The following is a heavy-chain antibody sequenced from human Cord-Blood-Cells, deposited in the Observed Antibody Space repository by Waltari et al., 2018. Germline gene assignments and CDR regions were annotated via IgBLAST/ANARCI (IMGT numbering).Heavy chain of an antibody. CDR2: ISAYHGNT. J-gene: IGHJ4*02. CDR1: GYTFTSYG. D-gene: IGHD3-10*01. CDR3: ARGLDPVTMVQGVWALDY. Sequence: QVQLVQSGAEVKKPGAPVKVSCKASGYTFTSYGISWVRQAPGQGLEWMGWISAYHGNTNNAQKLQGRCTMTTDTSTSTAYMELRSLRSDDTAVYYCARGLDPVTMVQGVWALDYWGQGTLVTVSS. V-gene: IGHV1-18*01.